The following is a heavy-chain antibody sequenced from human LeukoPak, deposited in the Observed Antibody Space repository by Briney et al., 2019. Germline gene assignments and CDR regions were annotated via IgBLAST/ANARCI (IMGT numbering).Heavy chain of an antibody. CDR3: ARGTPPRDSGSYLDY. J-gene: IGHJ4*02. CDR1: GFTFSSYA. V-gene: IGHV3-30-3*01. D-gene: IGHD1-26*01. CDR2: ISYDGSNK. Sequence: GGSLRLSCAASGFTFSSYAMHWVRQAPGKGLEWVAVISYDGSNKYYADSVKGRFTISRDNSKNTLYLQMNSLRAEDTAVYYCARGTPPRDSGSYLDYWGQGTLVTVSS.